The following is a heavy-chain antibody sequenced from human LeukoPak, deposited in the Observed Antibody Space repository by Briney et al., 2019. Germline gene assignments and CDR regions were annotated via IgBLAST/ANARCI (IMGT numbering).Heavy chain of an antibody. CDR2: ISYDGSNK. Sequence: PGGSLRLSCAASGFTFSSYGMHWVRQAPGKGREWVAVISYDGSNKYYADSVKGRFTISRDNSKNSLYLQMNSLRDEDTAVYYCARDRGYFRKEVWGKGTTVIVSS. V-gene: IGHV3-30*03. CDR3: ARDRGYFRKEV. CDR1: GFTFSSYG. J-gene: IGHJ6*04. D-gene: IGHD2/OR15-2a*01.